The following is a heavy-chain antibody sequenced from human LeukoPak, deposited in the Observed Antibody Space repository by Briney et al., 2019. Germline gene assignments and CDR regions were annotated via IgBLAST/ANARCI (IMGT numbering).Heavy chain of an antibody. J-gene: IGHJ5*02. CDR3: ARLKYYYDSSGYYWFDP. D-gene: IGHD3-22*01. CDR2: IYYSGST. CDR1: GGSISSSSYS. V-gene: IGHV4-39*01. Sequence: PSETLSLTCTVSGGSISSSSYSWGWIRQPPGKGLEWIGSIYYSGSTYHNPSLKSRVTISVDTSKNQFSLKLSSVTAADTAVYYCARLKYYYDSSGYYWFDPWGQGTLVTVSS.